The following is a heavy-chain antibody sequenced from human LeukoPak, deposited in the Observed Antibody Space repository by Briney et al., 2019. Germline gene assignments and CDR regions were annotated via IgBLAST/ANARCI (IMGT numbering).Heavy chain of an antibody. V-gene: IGHV4-34*01. CDR2: INHSGST. Sequence: PSETLSLTCAVYGGSFSGYYWSWIRQPPGKGLEWIGEINHSGSTNYNPSLKSRVTISVDTSKNQFSLKLISVTAADTAVYYCATLGGQSIDDWGQGTLVTVSS. D-gene: IGHD6-25*01. CDR3: ATLGGQSIDD. J-gene: IGHJ4*02. CDR1: GGSFSGYY.